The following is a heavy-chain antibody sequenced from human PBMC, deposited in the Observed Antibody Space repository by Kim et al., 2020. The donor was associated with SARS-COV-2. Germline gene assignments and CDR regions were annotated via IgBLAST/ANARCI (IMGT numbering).Heavy chain of an antibody. Sequence: LKSRDSISVDTSKNQFSLKLSSVTAADTAVYYCARQMRSGSRIPYNWFDPWGQGTLVTVSS. J-gene: IGHJ5*02. D-gene: IGHD2-15*01. V-gene: IGHV4-59*08. CDR3: ARQMRSGSRIPYNWFDP.